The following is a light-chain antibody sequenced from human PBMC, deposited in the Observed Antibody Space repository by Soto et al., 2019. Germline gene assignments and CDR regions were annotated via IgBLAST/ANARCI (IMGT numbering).Light chain of an antibody. J-gene: IGKJ4*01. Sequence: IQLTQTPSSLSASVGDRVTITCRASQGISSFLAWYQQKPGKAPKLLIYAASSLQSVVPSRFRGSGFGTDFNLTITILQPEDFATYYCQQVESYPSTFGGGTKVEMK. V-gene: IGKV1-9*01. CDR2: AAS. CDR1: QGISSF. CDR3: QQVESYPST.